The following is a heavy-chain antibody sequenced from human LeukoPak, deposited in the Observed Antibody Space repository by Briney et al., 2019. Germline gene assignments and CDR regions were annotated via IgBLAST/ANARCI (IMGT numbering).Heavy chain of an antibody. V-gene: IGHV3-23*01. CDR2: ISGSDGGT. Sequence: GGSLRLSCAASGFTFSTYAMSWVRQAPGKGLEWVAIISGSDGGTNYADSVKGRFTISRDNFRNTLYLQMNSLRAEDTAVYYCAKDPGELRGVLMTNWFDSWGQGTLVTVSS. J-gene: IGHJ5*01. CDR3: AKDPGELRGVLMTNWFDS. CDR1: GFTFSTYA. D-gene: IGHD3-10*01.